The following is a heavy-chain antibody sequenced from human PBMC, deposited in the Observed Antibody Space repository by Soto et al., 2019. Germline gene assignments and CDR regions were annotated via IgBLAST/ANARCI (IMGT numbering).Heavy chain of an antibody. V-gene: IGHV3-33*01. J-gene: IGHJ4*02. D-gene: IGHD4-4*01. CDR2: IWYDGSNK. Sequence: GGSLRLSCAASGFTFSSHGMHWVRQAPGKGLEWVAVIWYDGSNKYYADSVKGRFTISRDNSKNTLYLQMNSLRAEDTAVYYCAREGFDYSNYVDYWGQGTLVTVSS. CDR3: AREGFDYSNYVDY. CDR1: GFTFSSHG.